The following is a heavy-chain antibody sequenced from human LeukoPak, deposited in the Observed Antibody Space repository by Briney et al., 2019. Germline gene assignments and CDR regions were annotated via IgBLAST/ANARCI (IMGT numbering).Heavy chain of an antibody. CDR1: GFTVSSNY. J-gene: IGHJ3*02. CDR2: IYSGVNT. D-gene: IGHD3-22*01. Sequence: GGSLRLSCAASGFTVSSNYMSWVRQAPGKGLEWVSVIYSGVNTYYADSVKGRFTISRDNSKNTLYLQMNSLRAEDTAVYYCARDGFGEMHYYDSSGYHRGAFDIWGQGTMVTVSS. V-gene: IGHV3-66*01. CDR3: ARDGFGEMHYYDSSGYHRGAFDI.